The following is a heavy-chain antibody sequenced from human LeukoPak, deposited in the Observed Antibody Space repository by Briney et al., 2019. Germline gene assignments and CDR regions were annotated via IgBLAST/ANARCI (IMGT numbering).Heavy chain of an antibody. V-gene: IGHV3-21*04. Sequence: GGSLRLSCAASGFTFSSYSMNWVRQAPGKGLEWVSSISSSSSYIYYADSVKGRFTISRDNSKNTLYLQINSLRAEDTAVYYCAKSPSLQAFDIWGQGTMVTVSS. J-gene: IGHJ3*02. CDR1: GFTFSSYS. CDR3: AKSPSLQAFDI. CDR2: ISSSSSYI.